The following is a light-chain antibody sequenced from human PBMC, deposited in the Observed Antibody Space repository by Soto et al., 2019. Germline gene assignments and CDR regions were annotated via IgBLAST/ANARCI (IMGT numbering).Light chain of an antibody. V-gene: IGKV1-9*01. Sequence: DIQLTQSPSFLSASVGDRVTITCRASQGISRYLAWYQQKPGKAPKLLIYSASTLESGVPSRFSGSGSGTELTLTISSRQPEDFATYYCQQLNSYPRTFGQGTKVESK. CDR2: SAS. CDR3: QQLNSYPRT. J-gene: IGKJ1*01. CDR1: QGISRY.